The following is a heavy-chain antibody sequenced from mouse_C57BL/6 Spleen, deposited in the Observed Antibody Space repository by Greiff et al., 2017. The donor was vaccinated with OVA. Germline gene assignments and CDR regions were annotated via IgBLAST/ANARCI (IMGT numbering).Heavy chain of an antibody. V-gene: IGHV1-53*01. J-gene: IGHJ3*01. CDR1: GYTFTSYC. Sequence: QVQLQQPGTELVKPGASVKLSCKASGYTFTSYCMHWVKQRPGQGLEWIGNINPGNGGTNYNEKFKSKATLTAEKSSSTAYMQLSSLTSEDSAVYYCARSRGYDVLAGFAYWGQGTLVTVSA. CDR2: INPGNGGT. D-gene: IGHD2-2*01. CDR3: ARSRGYDVLAGFAY.